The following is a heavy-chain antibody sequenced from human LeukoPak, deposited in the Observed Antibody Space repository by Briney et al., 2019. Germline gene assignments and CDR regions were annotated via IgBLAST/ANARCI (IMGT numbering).Heavy chain of an antibody. CDR1: GYTFTGYF. CDR3: AREAVIAVSPVDY. J-gene: IGHJ4*02. CDR2: IIPVFGTA. Sequence: SVKVSCKASGYTFTGYFMHWVRQAPGQGLEWMGRIIPVFGTANYAQKFQGRVTITTDESTSTAYMELSSLRSEDTAVYYCAREAVIAVSPVDYWGQGTLVTVSS. D-gene: IGHD6-19*01. V-gene: IGHV1-69*05.